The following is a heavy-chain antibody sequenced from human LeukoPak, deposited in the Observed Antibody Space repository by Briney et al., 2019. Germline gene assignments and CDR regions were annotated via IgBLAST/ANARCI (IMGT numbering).Heavy chain of an antibody. D-gene: IGHD2-2*01. CDR1: GSTFSSYA. Sequence: GGSLRLSCAASGSTFSSYAMSWVRQAPGKGLEWVSAISGSGGSTYYADSVKGRFTISRDNSKNTLYLQMNSLRAEDTAVYYCAKGSVVVPAAPHFFDYWGQGTPVTVSS. V-gene: IGHV3-23*01. CDR3: AKGSVVVPAAPHFFDY. CDR2: ISGSGGST. J-gene: IGHJ4*02.